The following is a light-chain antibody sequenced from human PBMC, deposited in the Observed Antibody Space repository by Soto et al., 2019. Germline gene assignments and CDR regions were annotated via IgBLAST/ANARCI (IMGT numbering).Light chain of an antibody. CDR3: QQYHNLWT. CDR2: RAS. Sequence: MTQSPATLSVSPGERATLSCTASHYIYSNVACFQQRPGQAPRLLIYRASTRATGTPARFSGSGSGTEFTLTITSLQSEDFALYYCQQYHNLWTFGQGTKVDIK. V-gene: IGKV3-15*01. CDR1: HYIYSN. J-gene: IGKJ1*01.